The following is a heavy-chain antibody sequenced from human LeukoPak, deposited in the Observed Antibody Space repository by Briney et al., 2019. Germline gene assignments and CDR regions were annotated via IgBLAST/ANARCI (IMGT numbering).Heavy chain of an antibody. Sequence: GGSLRLSCAASGFTFSDYYMSWNRQAPGRGLEWVSYISSSGSTIYYADSVKGRFTISRDNAKNSLYLQMNSLRAEDTAVYYCARYYYDSSGYLYYYYMDVWGKGTTVTVSS. CDR1: GFTFSDYY. J-gene: IGHJ6*03. CDR3: ARYYYDSSGYLYYYYMDV. D-gene: IGHD3-22*01. V-gene: IGHV3-11*04. CDR2: ISSSGSTI.